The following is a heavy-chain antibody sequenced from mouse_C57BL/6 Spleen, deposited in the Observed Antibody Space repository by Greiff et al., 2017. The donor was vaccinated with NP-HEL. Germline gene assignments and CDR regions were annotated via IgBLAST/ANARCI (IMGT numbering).Heavy chain of an antibody. CDR1: GFTFSSYA. CDR3: TREYYGSRRGYFDV. CDR2: ISSGGDYI. V-gene: IGHV5-9-1*02. Sequence: EVQVVESGEGLVKPGGSLKLSCAASGFTFSSYAMSWVRQTPEKRLEWVAYISSGGDYIYYADTVKGRFTISRDNARNTLYLQMSSLKSADTAMYYCTREYYGSRRGYFDVWGTGTTVTVSS. J-gene: IGHJ1*03. D-gene: IGHD1-1*01.